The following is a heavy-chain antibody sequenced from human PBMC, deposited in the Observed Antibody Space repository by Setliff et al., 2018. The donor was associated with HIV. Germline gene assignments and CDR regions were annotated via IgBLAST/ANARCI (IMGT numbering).Heavy chain of an antibody. J-gene: IGHJ5*02. CDR2: IYTSGST. CDR1: GGSISSGSYY. D-gene: IGHD2-2*01. V-gene: IGHV4-61*09. CDR3: AREGVPAAVMWFDP. Sequence: KSSETLSLTCTVSGGSISSGSYYWSWIRQPAGKGLEWIGHIYTSGSTNYNPSLKSRVTISVDTSKNQFSLKLSSVTAPDTAVYYCAREGVPAAVMWFDPWGQGTLVTVSS.